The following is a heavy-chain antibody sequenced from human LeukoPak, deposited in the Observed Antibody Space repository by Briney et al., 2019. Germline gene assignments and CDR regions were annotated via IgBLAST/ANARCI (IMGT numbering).Heavy chain of an antibody. J-gene: IGHJ4*02. CDR3: ATQQWLVSDFDY. V-gene: IGHV3-23*01. CDR1: GFTFSSYA. CDR2: ISVSGGST. D-gene: IGHD6-19*01. Sequence: PGGSLRLSCAASGFTFSSYAMSWVRQAPGKGLEWVSSISVSGGSTYYAHSVKGRFTISRDNSKNTLYLQMNSLRAEDTAVYYCATQQWLVSDFDYWGQGTLVTVSS.